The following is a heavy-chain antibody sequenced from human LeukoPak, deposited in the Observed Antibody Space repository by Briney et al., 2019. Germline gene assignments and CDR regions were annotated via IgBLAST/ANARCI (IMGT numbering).Heavy chain of an antibody. Sequence: SETLSLTCTVSGGSISSSNYYWGWIRQPPGKGLEWIGSIYYSGSTYYNPSLKSRVTISVDTSKNQFSLKLSSVTAAETAVYYCARRGAVAGKTFDYWGQGTLVTVSS. V-gene: IGHV4-39*01. CDR2: IYYSGST. CDR3: ARRGAVAGKTFDY. J-gene: IGHJ4*02. D-gene: IGHD6-19*01. CDR1: GGSISSSNYY.